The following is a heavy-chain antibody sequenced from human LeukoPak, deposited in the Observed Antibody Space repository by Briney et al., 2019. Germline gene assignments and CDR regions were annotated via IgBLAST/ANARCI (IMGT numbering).Heavy chain of an antibody. J-gene: IGHJ6*04. D-gene: IGHD3-10*02. Sequence: GGSLRLSCADSGFTFDDYGMSWVRQAPGKGLEWVSYISSSGSTIYYADSVKGRFTISRDNAKNSLYLQMNSLRAEDTAVYYCAELGITLIGGVWGKGTTVTTSS. CDR2: ISSSGSTI. V-gene: IGHV3-48*04. CDR3: AELGITLIGGV. CDR1: GFTFDDYG.